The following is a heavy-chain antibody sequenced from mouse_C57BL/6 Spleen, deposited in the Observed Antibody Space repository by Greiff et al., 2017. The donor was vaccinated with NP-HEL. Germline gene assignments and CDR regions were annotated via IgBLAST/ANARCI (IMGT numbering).Heavy chain of an antibody. V-gene: IGHV5-6*02. CDR1: GFTFSSYG. D-gene: IGHD4-1*01. Sequence: EVKLVESGGDLVKPGGSLKLSCAASGFTFSSYGMSWVRQTPDKRLEWVATISSGGSYTYYPASVKGRFTISRDNAKNTLYLQMSSLKSEDTAMYYCARRTGTDFDYWGQGTTLTVSS. CDR2: ISSGGSYT. CDR3: ARRTGTDFDY. J-gene: IGHJ2*01.